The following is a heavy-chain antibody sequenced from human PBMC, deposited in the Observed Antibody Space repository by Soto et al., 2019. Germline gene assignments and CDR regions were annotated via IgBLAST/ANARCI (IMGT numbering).Heavy chain of an antibody. CDR3: AKEFLGFGETSRLVDY. D-gene: IGHD3-10*01. Sequence: GGSLRLSCAASGFTFSSYGMHWVRQAPDKGLEWVAVISYDGSNKYYADSVKGRFTISRDNSKNTLYLQMNSLRAEDTAVYYCAKEFLGFGETSRLVDYWGQGTLVTVSS. CDR1: GFTFSSYG. J-gene: IGHJ4*02. CDR2: ISYDGSNK. V-gene: IGHV3-30*18.